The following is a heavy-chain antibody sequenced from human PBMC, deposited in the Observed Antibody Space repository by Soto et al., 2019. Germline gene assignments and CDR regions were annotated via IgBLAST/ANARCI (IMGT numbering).Heavy chain of an antibody. CDR2: IYSGGST. D-gene: IGHD3-3*01. CDR1: GFTVSSNY. CDR3: ARSGWSGYDAFDI. J-gene: IGHJ3*02. V-gene: IGHV3-53*01. Sequence: GGSLRLSCAASGFTVSSNYMSWVRQAPGKGLEWVSVIYSGGSTYYADSVKGRFTISRDNSKNTLYLQMNSLRAEDTAVYCCARSGWSGYDAFDIWGQGTMVTVSS.